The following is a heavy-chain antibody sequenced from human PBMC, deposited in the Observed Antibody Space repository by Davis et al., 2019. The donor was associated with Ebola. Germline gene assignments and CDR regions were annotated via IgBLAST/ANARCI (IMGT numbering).Heavy chain of an antibody. V-gene: IGHV1-69*13. D-gene: IGHD3-22*01. CDR1: GGTFSSYA. J-gene: IGHJ4*02. CDR3: ARAYYYDSSGYYYFSQDY. Sequence: SVKVSCKASGGTFSSYAISWVRQAPGQGLEWMGGIIPIFGTANYAQKFQGRVTITADESASTAYMELSSLRSEDTAVYYCARAYYYDSSGYYYFSQDYWGQGTLVTVSS. CDR2: IIPIFGTA.